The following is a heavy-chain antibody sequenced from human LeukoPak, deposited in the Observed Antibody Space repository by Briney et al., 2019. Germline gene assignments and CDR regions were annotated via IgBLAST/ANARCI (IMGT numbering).Heavy chain of an antibody. CDR1: GGTFSSYA. J-gene: IGHJ4*02. CDR3: ARDDEGWLDNYYLDY. CDR2: IIPMFGTA. V-gene: IGHV1-69*05. D-gene: IGHD5-24*01. Sequence: ASVKVSCKASGGTFSSYAITWVRQAPGQGLEWLGGIIPMFGTANYAQTFQGRVTITTDESTSTASMELSSLRSEDTAVYYCARDDEGWLDNYYLDYWGQGTLVTVSS.